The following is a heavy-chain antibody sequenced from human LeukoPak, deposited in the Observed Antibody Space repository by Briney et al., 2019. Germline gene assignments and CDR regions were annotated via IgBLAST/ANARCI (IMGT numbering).Heavy chain of an antibody. CDR3: ARSYDFWSGVDY. Sequence: MPSETLSLTCTVSGGSISSSSYYWGWIRQPPGKGLEWIGSIYYSGSTYYNPSLKSRVTISVDTSKNQFSLKLSSVTAADTAVYYCARSYDFWSGVDYWGQGTLVTVSS. V-gene: IGHV4-39*07. CDR2: IYYSGST. J-gene: IGHJ4*02. CDR1: GGSISSSSYY. D-gene: IGHD3-3*01.